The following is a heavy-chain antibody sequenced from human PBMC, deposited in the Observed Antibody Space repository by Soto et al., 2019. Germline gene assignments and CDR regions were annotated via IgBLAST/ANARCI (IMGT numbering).Heavy chain of an antibody. D-gene: IGHD2-15*01. V-gene: IGHV1-18*01. CDR3: ARSRPRYCSGGSCYLEY. Sequence: ASVKVSCKASGYTFTSYGISWVRQAPGQGLEWMGWISAYNGNTNYAQKLQGRVTMTTDTSTSTAYMELRSLRSDDTAVYYCARSRPRYCSGGSCYLEYWGQGTLVPVSS. CDR1: GYTFTSYG. J-gene: IGHJ4*02. CDR2: ISAYNGNT.